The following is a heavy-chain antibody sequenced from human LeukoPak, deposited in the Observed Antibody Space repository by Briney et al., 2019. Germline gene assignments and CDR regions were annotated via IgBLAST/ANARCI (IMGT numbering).Heavy chain of an antibody. CDR3: ARDLSSSSGWTFGY. Sequence: PGGSLRLSCAASGFTVSSNYMSWVRQAPGKGLEWVSVIYSGGSTYYADSVKGRFTISRHNSKNTLYLQMNSLRAEDTAVYYCARDLSSSSGWTFGYWGQGTLVTVSS. V-gene: IGHV3-53*01. CDR1: GFTVSSNY. CDR2: IYSGGST. D-gene: IGHD6-19*01. J-gene: IGHJ4*02.